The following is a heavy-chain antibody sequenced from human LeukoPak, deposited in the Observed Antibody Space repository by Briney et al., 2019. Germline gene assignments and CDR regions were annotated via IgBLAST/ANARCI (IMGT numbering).Heavy chain of an antibody. J-gene: IGHJ6*02. CDR1: GFTFSTYS. CDR2: ISSNNNYI. D-gene: IGHD4/OR15-4a*01. V-gene: IGHV3-21*01. CDR3: ARDDYSDSPTYYNGMDV. Sequence: GGSLRLSCVVSGFTFSTYSMNWVRQAPGKGLEWVSSISSNNNYIYYADSVKGRFTISRDNAKNSLYLQMNSLRAEDTAVYFCARDDYSDSPTYYNGMDVWGQGTAVTVSS.